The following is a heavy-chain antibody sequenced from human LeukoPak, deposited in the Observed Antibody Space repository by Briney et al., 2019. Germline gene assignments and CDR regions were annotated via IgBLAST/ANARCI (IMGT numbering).Heavy chain of an antibody. CDR3: ARPMYYYDSSGYFDY. D-gene: IGHD3-22*01. V-gene: IGHV4-39*01. Sequence: SETLSLTCTVSGGSISSSSYYWGWIRQPPGKGLEWIGSIYYSGSTHYNPSLKSRVTISVDTSKNQFSLKLSSVTAADTAVYYSARPMYYYDSSGYFDYWGQGTLVTVSS. CDR2: IYYSGST. CDR1: GGSISSSSYY. J-gene: IGHJ4*02.